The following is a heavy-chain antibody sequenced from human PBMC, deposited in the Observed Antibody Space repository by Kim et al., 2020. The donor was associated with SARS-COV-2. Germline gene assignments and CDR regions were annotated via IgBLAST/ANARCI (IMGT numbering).Heavy chain of an antibody. V-gene: IGHV3-48*01. J-gene: IGHJ6*01. D-gene: IGHD1-1*01. CDR3: ARGLSARYLPGYYYYG. Sequence: GGSLRLSCAASGFTFSSYSMNWVRQAPGKGLELVSYISSSSSTIYYADSVTGRFTISRDNAKTSLYRQMNSLTAEDTAVYYCARGLSARYLPGYYYYG. CDR1: GFTFSSYS. CDR2: ISSSSSTI.